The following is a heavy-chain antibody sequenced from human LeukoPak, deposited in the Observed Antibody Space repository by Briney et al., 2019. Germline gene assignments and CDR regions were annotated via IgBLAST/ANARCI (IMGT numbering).Heavy chain of an antibody. CDR3: ARDPGTIFGVVNLFDY. D-gene: IGHD3-3*01. J-gene: IGHJ4*02. CDR2: IYYSGST. V-gene: IGHV4-39*07. CDR1: GGSISSSSYY. Sequence: SETLSLTCTVSGGSISSSSYYWGWIRQPPGKGLEWIGSIYYSGSTYYNPSLKSRVTISVDTSKNQFSLKLSSVTAADTAVYYCARDPGTIFGVVNLFDYWGQGTLVTVSS.